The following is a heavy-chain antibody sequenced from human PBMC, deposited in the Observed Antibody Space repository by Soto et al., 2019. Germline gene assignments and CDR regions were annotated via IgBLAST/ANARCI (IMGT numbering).Heavy chain of an antibody. CDR3: ARCYYGSGSFFDY. Sequence: ASMKVSCKASGYTFTSYDINWVRQATGQGLEWMGWMNPNSGNTGYAQKFQGRVTMTRNTSISTAYMELSSLRSEDTAVYYCARCYYGSGSFFDYWAREPWSPLL. D-gene: IGHD3-10*01. J-gene: IGHJ4*02. CDR2: MNPNSGNT. CDR1: GYTFTSYD. V-gene: IGHV1-8*01.